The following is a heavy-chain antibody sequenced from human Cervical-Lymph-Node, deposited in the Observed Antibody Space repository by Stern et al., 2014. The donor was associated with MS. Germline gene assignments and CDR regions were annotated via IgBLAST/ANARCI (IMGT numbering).Heavy chain of an antibody. D-gene: IGHD3/OR15-3a*01. Sequence: QLQLQESGPGLVKPSQTLSLTCTVSGGSISSGDYYWSWIRQPPGKGLEWIGYLYYSGSTYYNPSLKSRVTISVDTSKNQFSLKLSSVTAADTAVYYCAREGPRTGTLVYWGQGTLVTVSS. V-gene: IGHV4-30-4*01. CDR1: GGSISSGDYY. J-gene: IGHJ4*02. CDR2: LYYSGST. CDR3: AREGPRTGTLVY.